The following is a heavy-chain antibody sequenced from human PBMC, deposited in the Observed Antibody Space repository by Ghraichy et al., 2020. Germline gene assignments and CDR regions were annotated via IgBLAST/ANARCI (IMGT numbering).Heavy chain of an antibody. J-gene: IGHJ6*02. D-gene: IGHD5/OR15-5a*01. Sequence: SETLSLTCAVYGASFSGYYWSCSRQLPAEGLEWIGVIIHSGSTTSNPSLKIRVTRSVDTSQNQFSLKMTSVTAADTAVYYCARQMTGLLIGSWYYYYYGMDVWGQGTTVTVSS. CDR2: IIHSGST. CDR1: GASFSGYY. CDR3: ARQMTGLLIGSWYYYYYGMDV. V-gene: IGHV4-34*12.